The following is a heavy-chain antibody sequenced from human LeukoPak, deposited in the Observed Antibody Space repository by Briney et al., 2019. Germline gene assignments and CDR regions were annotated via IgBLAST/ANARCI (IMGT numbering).Heavy chain of an antibody. Sequence: LRLSCAASGFTFSDYYMSWIRQHPGKGLEWIGYIYYSGSTYYNPSLKSRVTISVDTSKNQFSLKLSSVTAADTAVYYCARASGYDFALDYWGQGTLVTVSS. CDR3: ARASGYDFALDY. CDR2: IYYSGST. J-gene: IGHJ4*02. V-gene: IGHV4-31*02. D-gene: IGHD5-12*01. CDR1: GFTFSDYY.